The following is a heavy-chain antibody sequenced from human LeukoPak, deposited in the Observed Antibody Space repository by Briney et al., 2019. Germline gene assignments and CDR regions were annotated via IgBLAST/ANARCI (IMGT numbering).Heavy chain of an antibody. CDR3: AREAYCSSTTCYTYFDY. Sequence: SQTLSLTCTVSGDSISSGSYYWSWIRQPAGKGLEWIGRIYTSGSTNYNPSLKSRVIISVDMSKNQFSLKLSSVTATDTAVYYCAREAYCSSTTCYTYFDYWGQGTLVTVSS. CDR2: IYTSGST. D-gene: IGHD2-2*02. CDR1: GDSISSGSYY. V-gene: IGHV4-61*02. J-gene: IGHJ4*02.